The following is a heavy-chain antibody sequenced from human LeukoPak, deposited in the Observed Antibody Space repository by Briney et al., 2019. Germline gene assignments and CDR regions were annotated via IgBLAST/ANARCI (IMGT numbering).Heavy chain of an antibody. J-gene: IGHJ6*03. CDR3: ARAFSGSYYYMDV. CDR2: ISSNGGST. D-gene: IGHD2/OR15-2a*01. V-gene: IGHV3-64*01. Sequence: GGSLRLSCAASAFTFSSYAMHWVRQAPGKGLEYVSAISSNGGSTYYANSVKGRFTISRDNSKNTLYLQMGSLRAEDMAVYYCARAFSGSYYYMDVWGKGTTVTVSS. CDR1: AFTFSSYA.